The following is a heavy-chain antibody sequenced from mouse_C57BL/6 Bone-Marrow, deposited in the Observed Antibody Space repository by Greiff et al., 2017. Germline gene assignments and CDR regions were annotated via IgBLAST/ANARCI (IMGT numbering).Heavy chain of an antibody. D-gene: IGHD6-2*01. CDR3: ARGSLGTPWGFDV. J-gene: IGHJ1*03. V-gene: IGHV5-2*01. CDR1: EYEFPSHD. Sequence: EVQRVESGGGLVQPGESLKLSCESNEYEFPSHDMSWVRKTPEKRLELVAAINSDGGSTYYPDTMGRRFIISRDNTKKTLYLQMSSLRSEDTALYYCARGSLGTPWGFDVWGTGTTVTVSS. CDR2: INSDGGST.